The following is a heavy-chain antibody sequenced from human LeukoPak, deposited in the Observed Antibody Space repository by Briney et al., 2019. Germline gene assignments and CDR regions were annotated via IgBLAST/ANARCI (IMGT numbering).Heavy chain of an antibody. J-gene: IGHJ6*03. CDR1: GGSFSGYY. D-gene: IGHD2-21*02. CDR2: INHSGST. V-gene: IGHV4-34*01. CDR3: ARAPGTAIRNRNYYYYMDV. Sequence: SETLSLTCAVYGGSFSGYYWSWIRQPPGKGLEWIGEINHSGSTKYNPSLKSRVTISVDTSKNQFSLKLSSVTAADTAVYYCARAPGTAIRNRNYYYYMDVWGKGTTVTVSS.